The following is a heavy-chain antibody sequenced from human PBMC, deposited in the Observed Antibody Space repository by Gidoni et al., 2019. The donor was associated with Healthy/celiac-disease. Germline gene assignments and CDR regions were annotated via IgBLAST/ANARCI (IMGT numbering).Heavy chain of an antibody. CDR1: GFSLSTSGMC. CDR3: ARIHNDYGDYGGTFGAFDI. J-gene: IGHJ3*02. V-gene: IGHV2-70*01. D-gene: IGHD4-17*01. CDR2: IDWDDDK. Sequence: QVTLREAGPALVKPTQTLTLTCTFSGFSLSTSGMCVSWIRQPPGKALEWLALIDWDDDKYYSTSLKTRLTISKDTSKNQVVLTMTNMDPVDTATYYGARIHNDYGDYGGTFGAFDIWGQGTMVTVSS.